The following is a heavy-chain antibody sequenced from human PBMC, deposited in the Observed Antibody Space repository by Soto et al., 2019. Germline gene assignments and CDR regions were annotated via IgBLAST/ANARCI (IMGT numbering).Heavy chain of an antibody. J-gene: IGHJ3*02. D-gene: IGHD2-8*02. CDR3: GGGGTSANYAFDI. Sequence: EVQLLESGGGLVQPGGSLRLSCAASGFTFSSYAMSWVRQAPGKGLAWVSSITGSGGSTYYADSVKGRFTISRDNSKNTLYLQKNTLRGEDKGVYYLGGGGTSANYAFDIWGQGTLVTVSS. CDR2: ITGSGGST. CDR1: GFTFSSYA. V-gene: IGHV3-23*01.